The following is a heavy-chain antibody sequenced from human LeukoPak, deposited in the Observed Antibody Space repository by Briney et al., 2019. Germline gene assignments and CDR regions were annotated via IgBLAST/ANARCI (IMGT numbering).Heavy chain of an antibody. CDR3: ARHFGYGSGSYRVVTDY. Sequence: GSLRLSCAASGFTFSSFAMTWVRQAPGKGLEWIGSIYHSGNIHYNPSLKSRVTIYVDTSKNQFSLKLSSVTAADTAVYYCARHFGYGSGSYRVVTDYWGQGTLVTVSS. CDR2: IYHSGNI. CDR1: GFTFSSFA. J-gene: IGHJ4*02. V-gene: IGHV4-38-2*01. D-gene: IGHD3-10*01.